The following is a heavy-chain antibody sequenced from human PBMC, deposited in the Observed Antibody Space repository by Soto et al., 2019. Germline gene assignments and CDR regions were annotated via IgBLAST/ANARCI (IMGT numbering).Heavy chain of an antibody. V-gene: IGHV4-30-4*01. CDR2: IYYSGTT. J-gene: IGHJ5*02. CDR3: ARVSGDYVPWFDP. Sequence: QLQLQESGPGLVKPSQTLSLTCSVWGASINSGCNYYWRWVRQRPGKGLEWIGYIYYSGTTYYNPSLMSRVSISVDSSQIQFSLTLTSVTAADTAVYYCARVSGDYVPWFDPWGQGTLVTVSS. CDR1: GASINSGCNYY. D-gene: IGHD4-17*01.